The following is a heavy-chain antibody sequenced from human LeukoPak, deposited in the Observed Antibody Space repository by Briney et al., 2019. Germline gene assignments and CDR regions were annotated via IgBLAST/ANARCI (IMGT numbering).Heavy chain of an antibody. V-gene: IGHV3-21*01. Sequence: PGGSLRLSCAASGFTFSSYSMNWVRQAPGKGLEWVSSISSSSSYIYYADSVKGRFTISRDNAKNSLYLQMNSLRAEDTAVYYCARDIPGAAAGQGHYYYYMDVWGKGTTVTISS. CDR2: ISSSSSYI. CDR1: GFTFSSYS. D-gene: IGHD6-13*01. J-gene: IGHJ6*03. CDR3: ARDIPGAAAGQGHYYYYMDV.